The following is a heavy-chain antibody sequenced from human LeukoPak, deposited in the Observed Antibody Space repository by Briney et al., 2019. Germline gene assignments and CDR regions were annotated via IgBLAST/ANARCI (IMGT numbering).Heavy chain of an antibody. Sequence: PGGSLRLSCAASGFTFTSYDMNWVRRAPGKGLEWVSYINTGGRTMYYADSVKGRFTISRDNAKNSLYLQMNSLRAEDTAVYYCARGPPLFDPWGQGTLVTVSS. CDR2: INTGGRTM. CDR1: GFTFTSYD. J-gene: IGHJ5*02. CDR3: ARGPPLFDP. V-gene: IGHV3-48*01.